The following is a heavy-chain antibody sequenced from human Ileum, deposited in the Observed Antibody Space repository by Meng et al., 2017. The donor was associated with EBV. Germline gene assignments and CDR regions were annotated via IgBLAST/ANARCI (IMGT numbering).Heavy chain of an antibody. CDR2: IYYSGST. Sequence: QVPWQGSGPGLVKPSETLSLPCTVSGGSISSYYWSWIRQPPGKGLEWIGYIYYSGSTNYNPSLKSRVTISVDTSKNQFSLNLSSVTAADTAVYYCARGGWSLDYWGQGTLVTVSS. V-gene: IGHV4-59*08. CDR3: ARGGWSLDY. J-gene: IGHJ4*02. CDR1: GGSISSYY. D-gene: IGHD2-15*01.